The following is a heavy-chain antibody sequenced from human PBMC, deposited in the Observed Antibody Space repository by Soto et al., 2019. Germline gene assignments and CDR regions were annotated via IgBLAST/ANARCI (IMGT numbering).Heavy chain of an antibody. CDR3: AGVRSSQKRKYNWFDP. CDR2: MNPNSGNT. CDR1: GYTFTSCD. V-gene: IGHV1-8*01. Sequence: GASVKVSCKASGYTFTSCDINWVRQATGQGLEWMGWMNPNSGNTGYAQKFQGRVTMTRNTSISTAYMELSSLRSEDTAVYYCAGVRSSQKRKYNWFDPWGQGTLVTVSS. D-gene: IGHD1-1*01. J-gene: IGHJ5*02.